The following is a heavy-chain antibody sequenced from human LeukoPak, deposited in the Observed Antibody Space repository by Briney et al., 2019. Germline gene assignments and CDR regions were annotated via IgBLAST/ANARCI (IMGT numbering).Heavy chain of an antibody. J-gene: IGHJ5*02. CDR1: GGSISSGGYY. D-gene: IGHD4-4*01. Sequence: SETLSLTCTVSGGSISSGGYYWSWIRQHPGKGLEWIGYIYYSGSTYYNPSLKSRVTISVDTSKNQFSLKLSSVTAADTAVYYCARVIGTVAHWFDPWGQGTLVTVSS. V-gene: IGHV4-31*03. CDR3: ARVIGTVAHWFDP. CDR2: IYYSGST.